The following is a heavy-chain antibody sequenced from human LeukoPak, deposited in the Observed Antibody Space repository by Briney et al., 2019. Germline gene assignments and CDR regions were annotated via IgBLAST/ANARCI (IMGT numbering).Heavy chain of an antibody. D-gene: IGHD3-22*01. J-gene: IGHJ3*02. V-gene: IGHV5-51*01. CDR2: IYPGDSDT. CDR1: GYSFTSYW. Sequence: GESLKISCKGSGYSFTSYWIGWVRQMPGKGLEWMGIIYPGDSDTRYSPSFQGQVTISAGKSISTAYLQWSSLKASDTAIYYCARLLYYFDSSGSYYAPKAFDIWGQGTMVTVSS. CDR3: ARLLYYFDSSGSYYAPKAFDI.